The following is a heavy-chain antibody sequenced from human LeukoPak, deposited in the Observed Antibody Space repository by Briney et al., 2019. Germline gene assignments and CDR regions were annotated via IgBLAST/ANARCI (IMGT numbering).Heavy chain of an antibody. CDR3: ARGLPTASYYYMDV. D-gene: IGHD2-2*01. CDR1: RSTFTDYY. CDR2: INPNSGGT. J-gene: IGHJ6*03. V-gene: IGHV1-2*06. Sequence: ASVKVSCRTSRSTFTDYYMHWVRQAPGQGLEWMGRINPNSGGTNYAQNFQGGVTMTRDTSITTAYMELSRLRSDDTAVYYCARGLPTASYYYMDVWGKGTTVTVSS.